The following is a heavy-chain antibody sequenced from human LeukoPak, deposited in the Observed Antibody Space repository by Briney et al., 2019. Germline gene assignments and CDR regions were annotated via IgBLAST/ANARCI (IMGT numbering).Heavy chain of an antibody. CDR3: ARIIRIAARSNYYYYYMDV. V-gene: IGHV2-70*11. CDR2: IDWDDDK. Sequence: SGPTLVNPTQTLTLTCTFSGFSLSTSGMCVSWIRQPPGKALEWLARIDWDDDKYYSTSLKTRLTISKDTSKNQVVLTMTNMDPVDTATYYCARIIRIAARSNYYYYYMDVWGKGTTVTVSS. J-gene: IGHJ6*03. D-gene: IGHD6-6*01. CDR1: GFSLSTSGMC.